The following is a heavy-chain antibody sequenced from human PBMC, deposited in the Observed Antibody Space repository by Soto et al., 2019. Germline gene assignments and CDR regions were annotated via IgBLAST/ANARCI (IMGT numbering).Heavy chain of an antibody. CDR1: GFTFSSYW. Sequence: EVQLVESGGGIVQPGGSLRLSCAASGFTFSSYWMHWVRQAPGKGLVWVSRINSDGSRTSYADSAKGRFTISRDNAKNTVYLQMTMLRAEDTAVYYCARGDGDYYDGNGYLGRHWGQGALVTVSS. J-gene: IGHJ4*02. CDR3: ARGDGDYYDGNGYLGRH. V-gene: IGHV3-74*01. D-gene: IGHD3-22*01. CDR2: INSDGSRT.